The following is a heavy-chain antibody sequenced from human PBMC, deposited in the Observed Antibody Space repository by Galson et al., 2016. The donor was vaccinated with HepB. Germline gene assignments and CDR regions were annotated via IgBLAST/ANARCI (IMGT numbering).Heavy chain of an antibody. D-gene: IGHD3-3*02. V-gene: IGHV3-72*01. Sequence: SLRLSCAASGFTFTDHFMDWVRQAPGKGPEWVTRIRNKASGYSTDYVASVKGRFTISRDDSKNSLYLQMNSLKTEDTALYFCVRDSRTHFYDFWGQGTHVTVSS. CDR3: VRDSRTHFYDF. CDR1: GFTFTDHF. J-gene: IGHJ4*02. CDR2: IRNKASGYST.